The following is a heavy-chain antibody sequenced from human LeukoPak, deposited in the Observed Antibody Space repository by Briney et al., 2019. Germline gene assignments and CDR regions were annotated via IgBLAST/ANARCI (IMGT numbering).Heavy chain of an antibody. CDR1: GVSFNTYY. Sequence: PSETLSLTCDVSGVSFNTYYWSWIRQSPEKGLEWIGEVNHSGYTNYNPSLKGRVTISVDTSKNQFSLKLSSVTAADTAVYYCARQLYGSDYWGQGTLVTVSS. CDR3: ARQLYGSDY. CDR2: VNHSGYT. J-gene: IGHJ4*02. V-gene: IGHV4-34*01. D-gene: IGHD4-17*01.